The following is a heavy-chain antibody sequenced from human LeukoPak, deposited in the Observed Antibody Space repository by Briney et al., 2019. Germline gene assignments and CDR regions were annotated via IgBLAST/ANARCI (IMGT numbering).Heavy chain of an antibody. CDR1: VGSIISYY. Sequence: SETLSLTCTDSVGSIISYYWRWIRQPAGRGLEWIGRIYTSGSINYNPSLKSRGTISVDKSKNQFSLKLSSVTAADTAVYFCARDVTDCGSPTCYMDVWGEGTTVTVSS. D-gene: IGHD2-2*01. J-gene: IGHJ6*04. V-gene: IGHV4-4*07. CDR2: IYTSGSI. CDR3: ARDVTDCGSPTCYMDV.